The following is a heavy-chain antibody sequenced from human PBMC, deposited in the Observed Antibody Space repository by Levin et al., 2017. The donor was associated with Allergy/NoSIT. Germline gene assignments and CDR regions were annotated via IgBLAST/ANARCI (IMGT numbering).Heavy chain of an antibody. CDR2: ISAYNGNT. CDR3: ARDVGIAVAEGAEYFQH. Sequence: PGESLKISCKASGYTFTSYGISWVRQAPGQGLEWMGWISAYNGNTNYAQKLQGRVTMTTDTSTSTAYMELRSLRSDDTAVYYCARDVGIAVAEGAEYFQHWGQGTLVTVSS. J-gene: IGHJ1*01. CDR1: GYTFTSYG. V-gene: IGHV1-18*01. D-gene: IGHD6-19*01.